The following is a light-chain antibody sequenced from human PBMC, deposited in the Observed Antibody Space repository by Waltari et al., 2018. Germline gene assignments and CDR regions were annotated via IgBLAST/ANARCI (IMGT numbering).Light chain of an antibody. J-gene: IGKJ1*01. V-gene: IGKV1-39*01. CDR1: QRISTY. CDR2: FAS. Sequence: DFQMTQSPSSMSASVGDGVTITCRASQRISTYLNWYQQKPGEVPRLLIFFASSLQSGVPSRFSGSGSGTDFTLTISTLQPEDFATYYCQQTYSMPWTFGQGTNVEIK. CDR3: QQTYSMPWT.